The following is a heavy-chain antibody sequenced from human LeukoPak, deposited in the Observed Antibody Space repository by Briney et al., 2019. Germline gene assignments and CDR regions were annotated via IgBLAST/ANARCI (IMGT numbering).Heavy chain of an antibody. CDR3: ARLLSGWYLDN. D-gene: IGHD6-19*01. Sequence: PSETLSLTCSVSNDSINNYYWGWIRQPAGKGLEGIGRIYISGITNYNPSLKSRVTILADKSKNQVSLKLSSVTAADTAVYFCARLLSGWYLDNWGQGTLVTVSS. V-gene: IGHV4-4*07. CDR2: IYISGIT. CDR1: NDSINNYY. J-gene: IGHJ4*02.